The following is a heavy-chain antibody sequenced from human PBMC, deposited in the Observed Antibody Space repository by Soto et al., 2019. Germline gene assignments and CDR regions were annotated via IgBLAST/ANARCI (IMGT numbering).Heavy chain of an antibody. D-gene: IGHD5-12*01. Sequence: SETLSLTCTVSGVSIDNFFWSWIRQSPGKGLEWIGYVSRGGTAAYIFEGETTNYNPSLESRATISLDLPKNQFSLKLTSVTAADTAVYYCARDRGGITVASKPLGEWFDPWGQGTLVTVSS. J-gene: IGHJ5*02. V-gene: IGHV4-59*01. CDR2: VSRGGTAAYIFEGETT. CDR1: GVSIDNFF. CDR3: ARDRGGITVASKPLGEWFDP.